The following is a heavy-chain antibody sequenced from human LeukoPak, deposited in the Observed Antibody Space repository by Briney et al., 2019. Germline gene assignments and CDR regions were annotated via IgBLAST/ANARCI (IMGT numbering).Heavy chain of an antibody. CDR2: IYYSGIA. Sequence: PSETLSLTCSVSDGSITRSSYYWGWIRQTPGEGLDWIGSIYYSGIAYYNPSPQGRVTMSVDTSKNQFSLKLNSVTVADTAVYFCARLRVTTGFDYWGQGIPVTVSS. J-gene: IGHJ4*02. D-gene: IGHD2-21*02. V-gene: IGHV4-39*01. CDR3: ARLRVTTGFDY. CDR1: DGSITRSSYY.